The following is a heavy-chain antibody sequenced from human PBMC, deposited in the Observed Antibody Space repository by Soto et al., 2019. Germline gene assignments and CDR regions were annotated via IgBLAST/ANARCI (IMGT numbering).Heavy chain of an antibody. CDR3: ARDPSTWPYYYGLAV. CDR2: ISSSGSTI. CDR1: GFTFSSYE. Sequence: GESVRLACAASGFTFSSYEMNWVRQAPGKGVEWVSYISSSGSTIYYADSVKGRFTISTDNAKNSLYLQMNSLRAEDTAVYYCARDPSTWPYYYGLAVWGQGTTVPVSS. V-gene: IGHV3-48*03. J-gene: IGHJ6*02.